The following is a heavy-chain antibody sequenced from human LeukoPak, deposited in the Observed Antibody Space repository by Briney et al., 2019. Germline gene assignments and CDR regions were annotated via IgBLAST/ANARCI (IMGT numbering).Heavy chain of an antibody. Sequence: GGSLRLSCAASGFTFSSYDMHWVCQATGKGLEWVSAIGTAGDTYYPGSVKGRFTISRENAKNSLCLQMNSLRAGDTAVYYCARGTRLGVVDYWGQGTLVTVSS. CDR3: ARGTRLGVVDY. CDR1: GFTFSSYD. D-gene: IGHD3-16*01. J-gene: IGHJ4*02. CDR2: IGTAGDT. V-gene: IGHV3-13*01.